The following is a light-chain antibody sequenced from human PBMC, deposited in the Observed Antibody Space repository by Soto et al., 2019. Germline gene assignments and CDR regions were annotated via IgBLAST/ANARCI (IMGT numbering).Light chain of an antibody. V-gene: IGKV1-9*01. CDR3: QQLNSFPLT. Sequence: IQLTQSPSSLSASVGDRVTITCRASQGISSYLVWYQQKAGKAPKLLIYAASTLRSGVPSRFSGSGSGTDFTLTISSLQPEDFATYYCQQLNSFPLTFGGGTKVEIK. J-gene: IGKJ4*01. CDR1: QGISSY. CDR2: AAS.